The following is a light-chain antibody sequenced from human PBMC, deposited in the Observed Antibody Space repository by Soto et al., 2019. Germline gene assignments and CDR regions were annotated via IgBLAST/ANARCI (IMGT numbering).Light chain of an antibody. J-gene: IGKJ2*01. CDR1: QSVLYSSNNKNY. CDR3: QQYYSSPYT. V-gene: IGKV4-1*01. Sequence: DIVMTQSPDSLAVSLGERATINCKSSQSVLYSSNNKNYLAWYQQKSGQPPKLLIYWASTRESGVPDRFSGSGSGGSGSGTDFTLTISSLQAEDVAVYYCQQYYSSPYTFRQGTKLEIK. CDR2: WAS.